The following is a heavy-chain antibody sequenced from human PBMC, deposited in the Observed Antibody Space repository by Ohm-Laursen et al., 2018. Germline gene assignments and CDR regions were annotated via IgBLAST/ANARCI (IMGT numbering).Heavy chain of an antibody. D-gene: IGHD6-19*01. J-gene: IGHJ4*02. V-gene: IGHV3-53*01. CDR2: IHAGGGT. Sequence: SLRLSCTASGFTVSSNYMSWVRQAPGKGLEWVSVIHAGGGTYYSDPVKGRFTISRDESKNTLYLQLNSLRAEDTAVYYCARVFPQKQWLGNHYFDYWGQGTLVTVSS. CDR1: GFTVSSNY. CDR3: ARVFPQKQWLGNHYFDY.